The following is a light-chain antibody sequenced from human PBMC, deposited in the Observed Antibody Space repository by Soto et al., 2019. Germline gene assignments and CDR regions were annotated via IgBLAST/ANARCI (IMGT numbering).Light chain of an antibody. CDR3: QQSYTSPRT. V-gene: IGKV1-5*01. CDR1: QSIGVW. Sequence: DIQMTQSPSTLSSFVGDRVTITCRASQSIGVWLAWYQQKPGKAPKLLIYDASNLQTGVPSRFSGSGSGTEFTFTISSLQPDDFATYYCQQSYTSPRTFGQGTKLEIK. J-gene: IGKJ2*01. CDR2: DAS.